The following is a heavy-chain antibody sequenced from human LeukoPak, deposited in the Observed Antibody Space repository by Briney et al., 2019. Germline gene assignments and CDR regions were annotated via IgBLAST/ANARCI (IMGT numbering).Heavy chain of an antibody. J-gene: IGHJ5*02. CDR3: ARALLWFGELKGWFDP. Sequence: PSETLSLTCTVSGGSISSSSYYWGWIRQPPGKGLEWIGSIYYSGSTYYNPSLKSRVTISVDTSKNQFSLKLSSVTAADTAVYYCARALLWFGELKGWFDPWGQGTLVTVSS. V-gene: IGHV4-39*07. D-gene: IGHD3-10*01. CDR1: GGSISSSSYY. CDR2: IYYSGST.